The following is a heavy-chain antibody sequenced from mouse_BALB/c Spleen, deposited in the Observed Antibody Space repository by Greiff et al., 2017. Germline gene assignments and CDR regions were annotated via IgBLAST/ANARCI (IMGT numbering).Heavy chain of an antibody. J-gene: IGHJ3*01. CDR1: GFNIKDTY. D-gene: IGHD1-1*01. CDR3: ARSVISTWLAY. CDR2: IDPANGNT. Sequence: EVQLQQSGAELVKPGASVKLSCTASGFNIKDTYMHWVKQRPEQGLEWIGRIDPANGNTKYDPKFQGKATITADTSSNTAYLQLSSLTSEDTAVYYCARSVISTWLAYWGQGTLVTVSA. V-gene: IGHV14-3*02.